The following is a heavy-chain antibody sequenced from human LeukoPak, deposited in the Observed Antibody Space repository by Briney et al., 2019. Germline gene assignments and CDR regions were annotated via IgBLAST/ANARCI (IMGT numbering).Heavy chain of an antibody. CDR1: GFTFSSFT. V-gene: IGHV3-48*04. J-gene: IGHJ5*02. CDR2: ISSSGSTI. D-gene: IGHD2-8*01. CDR3: ARLMRYAGDT. Sequence: AGSLRLSCAASGFTFSSFTMNWVRQAPGKGLEWVSDISSSGSTIYYADSVRGRFTVSRDNAKNSLYLQMNSLRAEDTAVYYCARLMRYAGDTWGQGTLVIVSS.